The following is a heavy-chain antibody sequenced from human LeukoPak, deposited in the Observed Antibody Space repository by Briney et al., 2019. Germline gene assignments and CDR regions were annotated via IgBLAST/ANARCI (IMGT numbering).Heavy chain of an antibody. V-gene: IGHV4-59*08. J-gene: IGHJ5*02. CDR2: FYYSGST. D-gene: IGHD3-10*01. Sequence: PSETLSLTCTVPRLPIRCYYWSWIRQPPGKGLEWFGYFYYSGSTNYNPSLKSRVTISVDTSKNQFSLTVNSATAADTAIYYCARHGSGSYNNWSDPWGQGTLVTVSS. CDR1: RLPIRCYY. CDR3: ARHGSGSYNNWSDP.